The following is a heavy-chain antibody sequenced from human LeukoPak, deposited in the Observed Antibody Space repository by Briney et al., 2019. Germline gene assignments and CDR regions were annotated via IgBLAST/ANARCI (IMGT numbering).Heavy chain of an antibody. CDR1: GFTFSSYA. V-gene: IGHV3-23*01. J-gene: IGHJ3*01. CDR3: TYTRPTPGRDL. Sequence: PGGSLRLSCAASGFTFSSYAMSWVRQAPGKGLEWVSAISGSGGSTYYADSVKGRFTISRDDSKNTLYLQMNSLKTEDTAVYYCTYTRPTPGRDLWGQGTMVTVSS. D-gene: IGHD3-16*01. CDR2: ISGSGGST.